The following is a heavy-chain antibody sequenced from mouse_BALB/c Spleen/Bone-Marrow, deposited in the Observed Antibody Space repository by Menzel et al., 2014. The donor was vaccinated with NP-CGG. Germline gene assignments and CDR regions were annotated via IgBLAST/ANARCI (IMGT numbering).Heavy chain of an antibody. CDR3: ARTDGYYAMDY. Sequence: DVKLVESGPDLVKPSQSLSLTCTVTGYSITSGYSCHWIRQFPGNILEWMGYIHYSGYTNYNPSLKSRISITRDTSKNQFFLQLNSVTTEDTATYYCARTDGYYAMDYWGQGTSVTVSS. CDR2: IHYSGYT. CDR1: GYSITSGYS. V-gene: IGHV3-1*02. J-gene: IGHJ4*01. D-gene: IGHD2-3*01.